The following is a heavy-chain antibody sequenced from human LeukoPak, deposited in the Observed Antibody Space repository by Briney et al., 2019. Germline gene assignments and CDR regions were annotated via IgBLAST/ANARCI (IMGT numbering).Heavy chain of an antibody. CDR3: ARAKGDGYKRDAFDI. J-gene: IGHJ3*02. CDR1: GGTFSSYA. Sequence: SVKVSCKASGGTFSSYAISWVRQAPGQGLEWMGGIIPIFGTANYAQKFQGRVTITADESTSTAYMELSSLRSEDTAVYYCARAKGDGYKRDAFDIWGQGTMVTVSS. CDR2: IIPIFGTA. D-gene: IGHD5-24*01. V-gene: IGHV1-69*01.